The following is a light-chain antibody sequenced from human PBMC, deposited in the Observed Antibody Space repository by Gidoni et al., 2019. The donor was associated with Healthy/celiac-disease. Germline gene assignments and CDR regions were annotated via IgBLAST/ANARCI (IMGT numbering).Light chain of an antibody. Sequence: EIVLTQSPGTLSLSPGERATLSCRASQSVSSSYLAWYQQKPGQAPRPLIYGASSRATGIPDRCSGSGSGTDFTLTISRLEPEDFAVYYCQQYGSSLLTFGGXTKVEIK. CDR1: QSVSSSY. J-gene: IGKJ4*01. CDR2: GAS. V-gene: IGKV3-20*01. CDR3: QQYGSSLLT.